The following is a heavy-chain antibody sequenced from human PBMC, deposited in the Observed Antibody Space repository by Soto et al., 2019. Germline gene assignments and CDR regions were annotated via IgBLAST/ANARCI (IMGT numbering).Heavy chain of an antibody. J-gene: IGHJ5*02. CDR1: GGSFSGYY. CDR2: INHSGST. Sequence: SETLSLTCAVYGGSFSGYYWSWIRQPPGKGLEWIGEINHSGSTNYNPSLKSRVTISVDTSKNQFSLKLSSVTAADTAVYYCARGLGIAAAGTRGWFDPWGQGTLVTVSS. CDR3: ARGLGIAAAGTRGWFDP. V-gene: IGHV4-34*01. D-gene: IGHD6-13*01.